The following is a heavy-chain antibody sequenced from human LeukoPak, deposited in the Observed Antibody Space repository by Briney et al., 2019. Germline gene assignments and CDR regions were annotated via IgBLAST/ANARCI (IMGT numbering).Heavy chain of an antibody. CDR3: ARDPEDIVVVPAAH. CDR2: IKQDGNEK. Sequence: RGSLRLSCAASGFTFSSYWMSWVRQAPGKGLEWVANIKQDGNEKYYVDSVKGRFTISRDNSKNTLYLQMNSLRAEDTAVYYCARDPEDIVVVPAAHWGQGTLVTVSS. D-gene: IGHD2-2*01. J-gene: IGHJ4*02. CDR1: GFTFSSYW. V-gene: IGHV3-7*03.